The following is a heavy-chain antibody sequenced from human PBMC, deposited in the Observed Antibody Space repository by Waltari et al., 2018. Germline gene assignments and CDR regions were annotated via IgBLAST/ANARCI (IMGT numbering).Heavy chain of an antibody. D-gene: IGHD4-17*01. Sequence: QLQESGPGLVKPSETLSLTCAVSGGSITSYYWSWIRQPPGKGLEWIGRVSGSGGSTDYNPSLQIRVTISTDTSKNQFSLKLSSVTAADTAVYYCARSVYGDYVLGYWGQGVLVTVSS. J-gene: IGHJ4*02. V-gene: IGHV4-4*07. CDR1: GGSITSYY. CDR3: ARSVYGDYVLGY. CDR2: VSGSGGST.